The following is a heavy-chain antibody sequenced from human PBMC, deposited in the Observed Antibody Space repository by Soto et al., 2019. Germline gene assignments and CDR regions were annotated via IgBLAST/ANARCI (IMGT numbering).Heavy chain of an antibody. CDR2: ILYSGST. Sequence: QLQLQESGPGLVKPSETLSLTCTVSGGSITRNNHYWGWIRQSPGKGLEWIGSILYSGSTNYNRSLKSRVTISVETSKNQFSLKMSSVTAADTALYYCARLGSSGWYQGSYFDYWGQGTLVTVSS. J-gene: IGHJ4*02. V-gene: IGHV4-39*01. CDR1: GGSITRNNHY. D-gene: IGHD6-19*01. CDR3: ARLGSSGWYQGSYFDY.